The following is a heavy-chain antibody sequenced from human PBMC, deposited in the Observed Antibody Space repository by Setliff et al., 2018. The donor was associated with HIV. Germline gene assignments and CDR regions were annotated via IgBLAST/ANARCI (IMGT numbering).Heavy chain of an antibody. V-gene: IGHV3-23*03. CDR3: ARSQGIGNYYMDV. CDR1: GFTFSSFA. J-gene: IGHJ6*03. Sequence: GSLRLSCAASGFTFSSFAMSWVRQAPGKGLEWVSFIYSGGSSTYYADSVKGRFTISRDDAKNSLFLQVDSLTAEDTAVYYCARSQGIGNYYMDVWGTGTTVTVS. D-gene: IGHD2-15*01. CDR2: IYSGGSST.